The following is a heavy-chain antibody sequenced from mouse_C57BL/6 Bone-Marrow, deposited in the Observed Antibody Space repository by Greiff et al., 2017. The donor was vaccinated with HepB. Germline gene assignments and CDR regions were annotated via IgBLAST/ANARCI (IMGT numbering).Heavy chain of an antibody. J-gene: IGHJ3*01. CDR2: INPNNGGT. Sequence: EVQLQQSGPELVKPGASVKISCKASGYTFTDYYMNWVKQSHGKSLEWIGDINPNNGGTSYNQKFKGKATLTVDKSSSTAYMELRSLTSEDSAVYYCARSNDGSSSAWFAYWGQGTLVTVSA. CDR1: GYTFTDYY. CDR3: ARSNDGSSSAWFAY. V-gene: IGHV1-26*01. D-gene: IGHD1-1*01.